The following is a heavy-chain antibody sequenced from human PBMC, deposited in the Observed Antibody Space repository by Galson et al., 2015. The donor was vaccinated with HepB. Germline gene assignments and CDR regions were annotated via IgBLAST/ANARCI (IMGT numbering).Heavy chain of an antibody. CDR2: IWYDGSNQ. J-gene: IGHJ4*02. D-gene: IGHD2-15*01. V-gene: IGHV3-33*01. CDR3: AREGRVASTYFDY. CDR1: GFTFSNHG. Sequence: SLRLSCAASGFTFSNHGMHWVRQAPGKGLEWLAVIWYDGSNQCYADSVKGRFTISRDSSKSTLYLQMNSLRAEDTAVYYCAREGRVASTYFDYWGQGTLVTVSS.